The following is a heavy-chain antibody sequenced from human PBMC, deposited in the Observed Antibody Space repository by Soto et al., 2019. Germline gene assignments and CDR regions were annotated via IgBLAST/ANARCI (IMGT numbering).Heavy chain of an antibody. CDR3: ARDCLRRDGYNYPGKHYGMHV. V-gene: IGHV4-31*03. J-gene: IGHJ6*02. CDR2: IYYSGST. Sequence: SETLSLTCTVSGGSISSCDYYWSWIRQHPGKGLEWIGYIYYSGSTYYNPSLKSRVTISVDTSKNQFSLKLGSVTAADTAVYYCARDCLRRDGYNYPGKHYGMHVWGQGTTVTVSS. D-gene: IGHD5-12*01. CDR1: GGSISSCDYY.